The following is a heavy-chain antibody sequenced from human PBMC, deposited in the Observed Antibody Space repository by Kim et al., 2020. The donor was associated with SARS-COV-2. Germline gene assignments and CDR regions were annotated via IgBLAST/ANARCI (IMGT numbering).Heavy chain of an antibody. J-gene: IGHJ4*02. CDR2: IYASGTT. CDR1: GGSINNYY. V-gene: IGHV4-4*07. D-gene: IGHD6-19*01. Sequence: SETLSLTCTVSGGSINNYYWSWIRQPAGKGLEWIGRIYASGTTNYNPSLKSRVTMSVDMSKNQFSLNLSSVTAADTAVYYCARGGGYSSGKAKFDYWGQGTLVTASS. CDR3: ARGGGYSSGKAKFDY.